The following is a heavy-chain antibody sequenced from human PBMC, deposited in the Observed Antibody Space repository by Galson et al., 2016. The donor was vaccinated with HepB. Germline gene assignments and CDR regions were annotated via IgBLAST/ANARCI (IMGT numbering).Heavy chain of an antibody. CDR2: ISGSGAKT. CDR1: VFSFSTYA. V-gene: IGHV3-23*01. J-gene: IGHJ4*01. D-gene: IGHD5-24*01. Sequence: SLRLSCAPSVFSFSTYAMSWVRRAPGKGLEWVSAISGSGAKTYYADSVKGRFTISRDSSKNTLYLQMDSLRVEDTAIYYCATDPGRDGYHFFYFEYWGHGTPVTVAS. CDR3: ATDPGRDGYHFFYFEY.